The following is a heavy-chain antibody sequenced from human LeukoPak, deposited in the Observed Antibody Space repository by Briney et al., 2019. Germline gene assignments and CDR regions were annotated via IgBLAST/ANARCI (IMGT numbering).Heavy chain of an antibody. Sequence: GGSLRLSCAASGFTFSSYAISWVRQAPGKGLEWVSAISGSGGSTYYADSVKGRFTISRDNSKSTLYLQMNSLRAEDTAVYYCAKDSSGWNYYFDYWGQGTLVTVSS. CDR3: AKDSSGWNYYFDY. CDR2: ISGSGGST. CDR1: GFTFSSYA. D-gene: IGHD6-19*01. V-gene: IGHV3-23*01. J-gene: IGHJ4*02.